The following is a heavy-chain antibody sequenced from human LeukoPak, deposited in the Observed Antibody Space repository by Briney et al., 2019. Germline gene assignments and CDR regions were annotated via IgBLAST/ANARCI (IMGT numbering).Heavy chain of an antibody. CDR3: ARSPSAPGSRGGAFDI. Sequence: SETLSLTCAVSGGSISSGGYSWSWIRQPPGKGLEWIGYIYHSGSTYYNPSLKSRVTISVDRSENQFSLKLSSVTAADTAVYYCARSPSAPGSRGGAFDIWGQGTMVTVSS. J-gene: IGHJ3*02. CDR1: GGSISSGGYS. V-gene: IGHV4-30-2*01. CDR2: IYHSGST. D-gene: IGHD3-10*01.